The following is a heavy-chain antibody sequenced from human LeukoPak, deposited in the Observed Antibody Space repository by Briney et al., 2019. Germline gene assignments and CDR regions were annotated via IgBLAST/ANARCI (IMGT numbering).Heavy chain of an antibody. Sequence: SETLSLTCAVYGGSFSGYYWSWIRQPPGKGLEWIGEINHSGSTNYNPSLKSRVTISVDTSKSQFSLKLSSVTAADTAVYYCARGRAYCSGGSCYSYVFDYWGQGTLVTVSS. V-gene: IGHV4-34*01. CDR3: ARGRAYCSGGSCYSYVFDY. J-gene: IGHJ4*02. CDR2: INHSGST. CDR1: GGSFSGYY. D-gene: IGHD2-15*01.